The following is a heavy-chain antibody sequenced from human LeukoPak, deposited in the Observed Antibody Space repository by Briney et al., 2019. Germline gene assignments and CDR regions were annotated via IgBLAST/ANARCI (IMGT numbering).Heavy chain of an antibody. CDR1: GYTFTSYD. CDR3: ARVPYDFWSGYYTFGIDYYYGMDV. J-gene: IGHJ6*02. V-gene: IGHV1-8*01. D-gene: IGHD3-3*01. CDR2: MNPNSGNT. Sequence: GASVNVSCKASGYTFTSYDINWVRQATGQGLEWMGWMNPNSGNTGYAQKFQGRVTMTRNTSISTAYMELSSLRSEDTAVYYCARVPYDFWSGYYTFGIDYYYGMDVWGQGTTVTVSS.